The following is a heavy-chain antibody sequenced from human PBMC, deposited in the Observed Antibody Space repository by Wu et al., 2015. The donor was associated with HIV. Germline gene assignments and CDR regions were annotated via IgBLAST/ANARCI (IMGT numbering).Heavy chain of an antibody. CDR2: FSPKDGEK. D-gene: IGHD6-13*01. J-gene: IGHJ4*02. Sequence: VQLVQSGAEVKKPGASVKVSCKVSGYILSRISMHWVRQAPGKGLEWMGGFSPKDGEKIYAQKFQGRVTITEDISTDIAYMEVRSLTSEDTAIYYCLTGIAAADTTYYFDYWGQGTLVTVSS. CDR1: GYILSRIS. V-gene: IGHV1-24*01. CDR3: LTGIAAADTTYYFDY.